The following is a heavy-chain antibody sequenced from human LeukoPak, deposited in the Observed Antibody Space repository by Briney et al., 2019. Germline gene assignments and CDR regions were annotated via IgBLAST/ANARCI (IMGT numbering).Heavy chain of an antibody. CDR1: GFTFSSYG. J-gene: IGHJ4*02. CDR3: AKDCPDCSSTSCYRTFDY. V-gene: IGHV3-30*02. CDR2: IRYDGSNK. D-gene: IGHD2-2*02. Sequence: GGSLRLSCAASGFTFSSYGMHWVRQAPGKGLEWVVCIRYDGSNKYYADSVKGRFTISRDNSKNTLYLQMNSLRAEDTAVYYCAKDCPDCSSTSCYRTFDYWGQGTRGTVSS.